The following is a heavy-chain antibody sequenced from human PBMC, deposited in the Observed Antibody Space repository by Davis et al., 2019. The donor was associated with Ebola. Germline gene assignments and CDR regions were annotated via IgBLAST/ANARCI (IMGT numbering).Heavy chain of an antibody. D-gene: IGHD1-26*01. Sequence: PGGSLRLSCTVSGGSISSASSYWSWIRQPPGKGLAWIATILYSGTTYYNPSLKSRLTISADTSNNHFSLNLSSLTATDTAVYYCARRIVGAMDAFDVWGQGTMVTVSS. CDR2: ILYSGTT. CDR1: GGSISSASSY. J-gene: IGHJ3*01. CDR3: ARRIVGAMDAFDV. V-gene: IGHV4-39*02.